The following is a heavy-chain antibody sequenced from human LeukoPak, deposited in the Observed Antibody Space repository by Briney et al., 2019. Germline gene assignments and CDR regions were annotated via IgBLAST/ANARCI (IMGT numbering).Heavy chain of an antibody. Sequence: RGSLRLSCSASGFTFSWYAMHWVRPAPGKGLEYVSTISSNGGSTYYADSVKGRFTISRDNSKNTLYLQMSSLRAEDTAVYYCVKGSSGWYEGYFDYWGQGTLVTVSS. D-gene: IGHD6-19*01. CDR3: VKGSSGWYEGYFDY. V-gene: IGHV3-64D*09. CDR2: ISSNGGST. CDR1: GFTFSWYA. J-gene: IGHJ4*02.